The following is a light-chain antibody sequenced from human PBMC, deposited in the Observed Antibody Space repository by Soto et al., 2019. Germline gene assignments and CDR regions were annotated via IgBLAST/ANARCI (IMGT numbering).Light chain of an antibody. CDR1: SGDVGSYNR. Sequence: QSALTQPASVSGSPGQSITISCTGTSGDVGSYNRVSWYQHHPGKAPKLIIYEVTDRPSGVSNRFSGSKSGNTASLTISGLQAEDEAEYYCGAWDDTGTGRWVFGGGTKLTVL. V-gene: IGLV2-14*01. J-gene: IGLJ3*02. CDR3: GAWDDTGTGRWV. CDR2: EVT.